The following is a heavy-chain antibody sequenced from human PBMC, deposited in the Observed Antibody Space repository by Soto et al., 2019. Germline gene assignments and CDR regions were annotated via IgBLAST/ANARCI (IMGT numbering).Heavy chain of an antibody. V-gene: IGHV3-7*05. Sequence: ESGGGLVQPGGSLRLSCAASGFTFSSYWMSWVHQAPGRGLEGVANINEDGSRKYYVDSVKGRFTISRDNAKNSLSLQMNSLRADDTAVYYCARGSGSSSSWGQGTLVTVSS. CDR2: INEDGSRK. D-gene: IGHD6-6*01. CDR1: GFTFSSYW. CDR3: ARGSGSSSS. J-gene: IGHJ5*02.